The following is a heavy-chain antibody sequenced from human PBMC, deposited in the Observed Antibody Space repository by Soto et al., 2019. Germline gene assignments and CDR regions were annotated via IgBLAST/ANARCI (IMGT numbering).Heavy chain of an antibody. CDR3: ASAHIAVAAPFDY. CDR1: GGSISSSSYY. J-gene: IGHJ4*02. D-gene: IGHD6-19*01. CDR2: IYYSGST. V-gene: IGHV4-39*01. Sequence: QLQLQESGPGLVKPSETLSLTCTVSGGSISSSSYYWGWIRQPPGKGLEWIGSIYYSGSTYYNPSLKSRVTISVDTSKNQFSLKLSSVTAADTAVYYCASAHIAVAAPFDYWGQGTLVTVSS.